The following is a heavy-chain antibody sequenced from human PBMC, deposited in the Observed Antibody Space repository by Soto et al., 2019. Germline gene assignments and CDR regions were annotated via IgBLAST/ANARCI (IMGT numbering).Heavy chain of an antibody. CDR1: GYSFTSYW. V-gene: IGHV5-51*01. D-gene: IGHD1-26*01. CDR3: AGHVLHSGSYSDY. CDR2: IYPGDSDT. J-gene: IGHJ4*02. Sequence: GESLKISCKGSGYSFTSYWIGWERQMPGKGLEWMGIIYPGDSDTRYSPSFQGQVTISADKSISTAYLQWSSLKASDTAMYYCAGHVLHSGSYSDYWGQGTLVTVSS.